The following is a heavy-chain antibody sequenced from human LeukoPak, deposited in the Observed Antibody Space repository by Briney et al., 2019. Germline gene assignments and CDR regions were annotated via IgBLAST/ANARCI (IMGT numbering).Heavy chain of an antibody. Sequence: SVKVSCKASGYTFTDYYMRWVRQAPGQGLEWMGWINPNSGGTNYARKFQGRVSMTRDTSISTAYMELSRLRSDDTAFYYCARGGRNYYDSSYHWGQGTLVTVSS. CDR2: INPNSGGT. D-gene: IGHD3-22*01. CDR3: ARGGRNYYDSSYH. J-gene: IGHJ5*02. CDR1: GYTFTDYY. V-gene: IGHV1-2*02.